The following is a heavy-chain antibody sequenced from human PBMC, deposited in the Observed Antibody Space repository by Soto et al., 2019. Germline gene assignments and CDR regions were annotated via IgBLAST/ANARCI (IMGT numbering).Heavy chain of an antibody. CDR1: GFTFSSYG. J-gene: IGHJ4*02. D-gene: IGHD6-6*01. V-gene: IGHV3-33*08. CDR2: IWYDGSNK. CDR3: ARVHGIAARGAPDY. Sequence: GGSLRLSCAASGFTFSSYGMHWVRQAPGKGLEWVAVIWYDGSNKYYADSVKGRFTISRDNSKNTLYLQMNSLRAEDTAVYYCARVHGIAARGAPDYWGQGTLVTVSS.